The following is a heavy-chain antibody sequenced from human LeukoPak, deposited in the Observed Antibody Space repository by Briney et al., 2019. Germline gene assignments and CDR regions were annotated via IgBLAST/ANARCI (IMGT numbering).Heavy chain of an antibody. D-gene: IGHD2-15*01. CDR2: INDDGSDT. CDR1: GFTFKLYW. J-gene: IGHJ5*02. Sequence: GGSLRLSCAASGFTFKLYWMHWVRQVPGKRPVWVSRINDDGSDTIYADSVRGRFTISRDDTKNTVYLQMNNLRAEDTAVYYCVRGGPSTWSWGQGTLVTVSS. CDR3: VRGGPSTWS. V-gene: IGHV3-74*01.